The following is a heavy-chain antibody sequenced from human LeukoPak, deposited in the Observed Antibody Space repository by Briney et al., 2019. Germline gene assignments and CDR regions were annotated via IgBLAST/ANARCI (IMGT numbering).Heavy chain of an antibody. Sequence: SETLSLTCTVSGGSISSSSYYWGWIRQPPGKGLEWIGRIYTSGSTNHNPSLKSRVTISVDTSKNQFSLKLSSVTAADTAVYYCARDRFWFDPWGQGTLVTVSS. CDR3: ARDRFWFDP. V-gene: IGHV4-39*07. CDR1: GGSISSSSYY. CDR2: IYTSGST. J-gene: IGHJ5*02.